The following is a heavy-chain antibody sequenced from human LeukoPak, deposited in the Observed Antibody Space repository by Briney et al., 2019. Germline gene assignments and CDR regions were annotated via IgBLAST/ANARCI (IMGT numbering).Heavy chain of an antibody. Sequence: GGSLRLSCAASGFTFSSYAMHWVRQAPGKGLEYVSAISSNGGSTYYANSVKGRFTISRDNSKNTLYLQMGSLRAEDMAVYYCARVRAVAGTSDWAYYYYYYYMNVWGKGTTVTISS. D-gene: IGHD6-19*01. CDR3: ARVRAVAGTSDWAYYYYYYYMNV. CDR1: GFTFSSYA. J-gene: IGHJ6*03. CDR2: ISSNGGST. V-gene: IGHV3-64*01.